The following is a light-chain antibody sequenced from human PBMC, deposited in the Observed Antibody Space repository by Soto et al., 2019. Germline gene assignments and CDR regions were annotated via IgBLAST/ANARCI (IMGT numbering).Light chain of an antibody. CDR3: QQLNSDWYA. CDR1: QGISTY. Sequence: DIQLTQSPSFLSASVGDRVTITCRASQGISTYLAWYLQRPGKAPKLLIYGASTLQSGVPSRFSGSGSGTEYTLTISSLHPEDFGTYYCQQLNSDWYACGQGTKLEIK. CDR2: GAS. J-gene: IGKJ2*01. V-gene: IGKV1-9*01.